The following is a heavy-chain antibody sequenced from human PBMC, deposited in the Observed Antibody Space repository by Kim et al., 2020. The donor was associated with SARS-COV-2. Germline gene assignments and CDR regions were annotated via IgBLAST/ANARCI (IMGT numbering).Heavy chain of an antibody. V-gene: IGHV3-13*01. CDR2: IGTAGDT. CDR1: GFTFSRYD. Sequence: GGSLRLSCAASGFTFSRYDMHWVRQATGKGLEWVSGIGTAGDTYYPGSVKGRFTISRENAKNSLYLQMNSLRAGDTAVYYCARGSRPYSNYWYYGIDVWGQGTTVTVSS. D-gene: IGHD4-4*01. CDR3: ARGSRPYSNYWYYGIDV. J-gene: IGHJ6*02.